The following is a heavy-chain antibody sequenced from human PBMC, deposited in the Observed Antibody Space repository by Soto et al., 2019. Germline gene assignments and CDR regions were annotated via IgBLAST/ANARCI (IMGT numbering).Heavy chain of an antibody. V-gene: IGHV3-30-3*02. J-gene: IGHJ4*02. Sequence: QVQLVESGGGVVQPGRSLRLSCAASGFTFSSYAMHWVRQAPGKGLEWVAVISYDVSNKYYADSVKGRFTISRDNSNNTLYLQMGSLRAEDTAVYYCAKPSMVRGVVQFYFDYWGQGTLVTVSS. D-gene: IGHD3-10*01. CDR1: GFTFSSYA. CDR3: AKPSMVRGVVQFYFDY. CDR2: ISYDVSNK.